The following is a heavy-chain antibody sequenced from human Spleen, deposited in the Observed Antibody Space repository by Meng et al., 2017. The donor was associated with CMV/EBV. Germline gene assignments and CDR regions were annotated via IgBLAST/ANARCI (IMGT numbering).Heavy chain of an antibody. CDR2: TSGSSGST. J-gene: IGHJ6*02. Sequence: GESLKISCAASGFTFSSYAMSWVHQAPGKGLEWVSGTSGSSGSTDYADSVKGRFAISTDKSKNTLYLQVNSLRAEDTAVYYCAKGEAAVGTIYYYYYGMDVWGQGTTVTVSS. D-gene: IGHD6-13*01. CDR1: GFTFSSYA. CDR3: AKGEAAVGTIYYYYYGMDV. V-gene: IGHV3-23*01.